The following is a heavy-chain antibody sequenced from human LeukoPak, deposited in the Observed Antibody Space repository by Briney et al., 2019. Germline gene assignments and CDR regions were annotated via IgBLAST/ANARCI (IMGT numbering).Heavy chain of an antibody. D-gene: IGHD3-22*01. V-gene: IGHV1-18*01. Sequence: GASVKISCKASGYTFTSYGISWVRQAPGHGREWMGWITAHNGNTNYAQKIQGRVTMSTDTSTSTAYMELRSLRSDDTAVYYCARDLGYYYDSSGNDYWGQGTLVTVSS. CDR3: ARDLGYYYDSSGNDY. J-gene: IGHJ4*02. CDR1: GYTFTSYG. CDR2: ITAHNGNT.